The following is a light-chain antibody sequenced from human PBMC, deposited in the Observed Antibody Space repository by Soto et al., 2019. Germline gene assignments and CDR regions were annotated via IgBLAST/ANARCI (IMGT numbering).Light chain of an antibody. CDR1: QNVSSSY. V-gene: IGKV3-20*01. Sequence: EKVLTQSPVTLSLSPGERATLSCRASQNVSSSYLAWYQHKSGQAPRLLIYAASNRATGIPDRISGSGSGTDFTLTISRLEPEDFAVYYCQQYGNSPFTFGGGTKVDIK. CDR2: AAS. CDR3: QQYGNSPFT. J-gene: IGKJ4*01.